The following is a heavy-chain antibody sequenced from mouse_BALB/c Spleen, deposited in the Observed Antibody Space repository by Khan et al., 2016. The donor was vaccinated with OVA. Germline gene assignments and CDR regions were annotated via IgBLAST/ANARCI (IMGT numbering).Heavy chain of an antibody. CDR2: IDPFNGGT. V-gene: IGHV1S135*01. CDR1: GYSFTSYY. Sequence: VQLQQSGPELMKPGASVNISCKASGYSFTSYYIHWVKQSHGKSLEWIGYIDPFNGGTDYNQKFKGKATLTVDKSSNTAYMHLSSLTSEDSVVYYCARGTFDYWGQGTLVTVSA. J-gene: IGHJ3*01. CDR3: ARGTFDY. D-gene: IGHD3-3*01.